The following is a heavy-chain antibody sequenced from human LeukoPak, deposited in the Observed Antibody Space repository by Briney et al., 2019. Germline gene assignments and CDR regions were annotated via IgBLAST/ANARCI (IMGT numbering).Heavy chain of an antibody. CDR1: GGSFSGYY. CDR3: ARVVRVAFDC. D-gene: IGHD6-6*01. Sequence: SETLSLTCAVYGGSFSGYYWGWIRQPPGKGLEWIGEINHSGSTNYNPSLKSRVTISVDTSKNQFSLKLSSVTAADTAVYYCARVVRVAFDCWGQGTLVTVSS. J-gene: IGHJ4*02. V-gene: IGHV4-34*01. CDR2: INHSGST.